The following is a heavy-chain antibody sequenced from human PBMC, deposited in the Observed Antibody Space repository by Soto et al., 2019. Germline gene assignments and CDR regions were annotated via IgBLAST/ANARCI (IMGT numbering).Heavy chain of an antibody. V-gene: IGHV3-23*01. CDR2: ISGAALNT. CDR1: GFTFISYA. D-gene: IGHD3-3*01. CDR3: AKDLWSGRGGGIDY. Sequence: EVQLLDSGGGLVQPGGSLRLSCAASGFTFISYAMHWVRQAPGKGLEWVSTISGAALNTYYADSVKGRFTISRDSSKRTVYLQMNSLSAADTAVYYCAKDLWSGRGGGIDYWGQGTLVTVSS. J-gene: IGHJ4*02.